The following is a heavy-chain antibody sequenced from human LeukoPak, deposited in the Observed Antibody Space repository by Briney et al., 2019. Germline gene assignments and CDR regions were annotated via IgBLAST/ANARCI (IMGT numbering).Heavy chain of an antibody. Sequence: SETLSLTCTVSGGSISSYYWSWIRQPPGKGLEWIGYIYYSGSTNYNPSLKSRVTISVDTSKNQSSLKLSSVTAADTAVYYCARVRAYSSSWYSRDYGMDVWGQGITVTVSS. CDR2: IYYSGST. V-gene: IGHV4-59*01. CDR3: ARVRAYSSSWYSRDYGMDV. D-gene: IGHD6-13*01. J-gene: IGHJ6*02. CDR1: GGSISSYY.